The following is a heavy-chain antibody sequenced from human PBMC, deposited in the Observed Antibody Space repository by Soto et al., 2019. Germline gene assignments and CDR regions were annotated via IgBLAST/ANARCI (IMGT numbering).Heavy chain of an antibody. CDR3: ARDLIIAAAGAGDY. D-gene: IGHD6-13*01. V-gene: IGHV3-33*01. CDR1: GFTFSSYG. CDR2: IWYDGSNK. J-gene: IGHJ4*02. Sequence: QVQLVESGGGVVQPGRSLRLSCAASGFTFSSYGMHWVRQAPGKGLEWVAVIWYDGSNKYYADSVKGRFTISRDNXXXXXXXXXNSLRAEDTAVYYCARDLIIAAAGAGDYWGQGTLVTVSS.